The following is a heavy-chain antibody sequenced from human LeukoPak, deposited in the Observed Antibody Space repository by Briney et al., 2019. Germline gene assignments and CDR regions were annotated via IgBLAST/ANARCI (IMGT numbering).Heavy chain of an antibody. CDR2: INHSGST. D-gene: IGHD2-21*01. J-gene: IGHJ4*02. CDR3: VSRRCGSGCHLIGAY. Sequence: SETLSLTCAVYGGSFSGYYWSWIRQPPGKGLEWIGEINHSGSTNYNPSLKSRVAISVDTSKNQFSLRLNSVTAADTALYYCVSRRCGSGCHLIGAYWGQGILVTVSS. CDR1: GGSFSGYY. V-gene: IGHV4-34*01.